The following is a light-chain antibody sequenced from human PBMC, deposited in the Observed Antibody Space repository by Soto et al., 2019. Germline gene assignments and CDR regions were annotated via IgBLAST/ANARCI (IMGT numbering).Light chain of an antibody. CDR3: QQYGSSSYT. CDR2: GAS. J-gene: IGKJ2*01. V-gene: IGKV3-20*01. Sequence: EIVLTQSPGTLSLSPGERATLSCRASQSVSSSYLAWYQQKPGQAPRLLIYGASSRATGIPDRFSVSGSGTDFTLTISRLEPEDVAVYYCQQYGSSSYTFGQGTKLEIK. CDR1: QSVSSSY.